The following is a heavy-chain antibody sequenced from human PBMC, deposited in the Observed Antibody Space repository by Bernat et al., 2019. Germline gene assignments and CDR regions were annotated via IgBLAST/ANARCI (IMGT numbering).Heavy chain of an antibody. V-gene: IGHV4-61*02. J-gene: IGHJ6*02. CDR2: IYTSGST. CDR1: GGSISSGSYY. Sequence: QVQLQESGPGLVKPSQTLSLTCTVSGGSISSGSYYWSWIRQSAGKGLEWIGRIYTSGSTNYNPSLQSRVTMSVDTSKRQVSLKLHSVTAADTAVYYCARGNDYFGMDVWGQGTTVTVSS. CDR3: ARGNDYFGMDV.